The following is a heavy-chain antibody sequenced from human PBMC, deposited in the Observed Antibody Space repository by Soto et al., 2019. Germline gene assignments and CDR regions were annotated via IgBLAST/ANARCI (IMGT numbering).Heavy chain of an antibody. J-gene: IGHJ5*02. V-gene: IGHV1-18*01. Sequence: RASVKVSCKASGYTFTSYGISWVRQAPGQGLEWMGWISAYNGNTNYAQKLQGRVTMTTDTSTSTAYMELRSLRSDDTAVYYCAREDRCSGGSCYSFNWFDPWGQGTLVTVSS. CDR1: GYTFTSYG. D-gene: IGHD2-15*01. CDR3: AREDRCSGGSCYSFNWFDP. CDR2: ISAYNGNT.